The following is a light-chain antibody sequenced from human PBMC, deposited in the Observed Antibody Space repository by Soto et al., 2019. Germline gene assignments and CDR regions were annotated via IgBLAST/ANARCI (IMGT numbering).Light chain of an antibody. V-gene: IGKV3-20*01. Sequence: EIVLTQSPGTLSLSPGDGATLSCRASQTVGSSLLGWYQQKPGQAPRLIMYGASNRATGIPDRFTGRGSGTDFTLTISRLDPEDFAVYYFHHYGGSQYTFGQGTKLEI. CDR1: QTVGSSL. CDR2: GAS. J-gene: IGKJ2*01. CDR3: HHYGGSQYT.